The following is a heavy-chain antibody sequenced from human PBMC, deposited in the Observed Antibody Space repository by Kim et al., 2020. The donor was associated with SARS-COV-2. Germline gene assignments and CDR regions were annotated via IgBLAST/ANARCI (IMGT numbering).Heavy chain of an antibody. CDR1: GFTFSNAW. CDR2: IKRKSDGGTT. D-gene: IGHD1-26*01. CDR3: TGNYLGN. V-gene: IGHV3-15*01. Sequence: GGSLRLSCAASGFTFSNAWMGWVRQPPGKGLEWVGLIKRKSDGGTTDYAAPVKGRFTISRDDSKNTVYLQMNSLKTEDTAVYYCTGNYLGNWGQGTLVTVSS. J-gene: IGHJ4*02.